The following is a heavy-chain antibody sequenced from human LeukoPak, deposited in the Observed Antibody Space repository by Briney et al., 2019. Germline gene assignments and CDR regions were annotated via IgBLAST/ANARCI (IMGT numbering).Heavy chain of an antibody. D-gene: IGHD3-10*01. CDR3: ARMALWFGDSYDY. V-gene: IGHV3-23*01. CDR1: GFRFSSYG. J-gene: IGHJ4*02. Sequence: GGSLRLSCAASGFRFSSYGMSWVRQAPGKGLDWVSSISGSGDSTYYADSVKGQFTISRDNSKNTVYLQMNSLRAEDTAVYYCARMALWFGDSYDYWGQGTLVTVSS. CDR2: ISGSGDST.